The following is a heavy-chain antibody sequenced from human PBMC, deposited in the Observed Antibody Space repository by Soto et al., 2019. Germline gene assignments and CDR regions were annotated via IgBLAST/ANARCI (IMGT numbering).Heavy chain of an antibody. CDR2: IFHSGTT. D-gene: IGHD3-16*01. Sequence: QVRLQESAPGLLKPSKTLSLTCSVSGGSISSPGYYWTWIRQQPGKSLEWIGHIFHSGTTSYNPSLKSRVTISSETCKSQSSLNLTSVTAADTAGHFCATGRWGACASPAGGFAPWGRGTLVSVSS. V-gene: IGHV4-31*03. CDR1: GGSISSPGYY. J-gene: IGHJ5*02. CDR3: ATGRWGACASPAGGFAP.